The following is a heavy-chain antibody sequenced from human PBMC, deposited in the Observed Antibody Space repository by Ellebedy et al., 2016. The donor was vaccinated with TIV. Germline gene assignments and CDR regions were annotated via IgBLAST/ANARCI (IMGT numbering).Heavy chain of an antibody. V-gene: IGHV3-30*03. Sequence: GESLKISXAASGFTFSSYGMHWVRQAPGKGLEWVAVISYDGSNKYYADSVKGRFTISRDNSKNTLYLQMNSLRAEDTAVYYCARDRGDFDGDSPLGPWGQGTLVTVSS. D-gene: IGHD2-21*02. CDR1: GFTFSSYG. CDR3: ARDRGDFDGDSPLGP. J-gene: IGHJ5*02. CDR2: ISYDGSNK.